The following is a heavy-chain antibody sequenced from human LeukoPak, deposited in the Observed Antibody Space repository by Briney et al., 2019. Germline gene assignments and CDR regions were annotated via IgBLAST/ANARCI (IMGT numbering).Heavy chain of an antibody. D-gene: IGHD2-15*01. CDR1: GYTFTSYW. J-gene: IGHJ4*02. CDR2: IDPSDSHA. Sequence: PGESLKISCKGSGYTFTSYWITWVRQMPGKGLEWMGRIDPSDSHASYSPSLQGHVTISADKSINTAYLQWSSLKASDTAMYYCARHDSSGGSCPLAYWGQGTLVTVPS. V-gene: IGHV5-10-1*01. CDR3: ARHDSSGGSCPLAY.